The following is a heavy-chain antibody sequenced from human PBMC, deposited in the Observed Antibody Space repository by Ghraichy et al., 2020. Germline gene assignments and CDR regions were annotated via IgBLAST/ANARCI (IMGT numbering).Heavy chain of an antibody. CDR2: ISWNSGSI. CDR3: VKDFFIQSYYYYMAV. CDR1: GFTFDDYA. Sequence: GGSLRLSCAASGFTFDDYAMHWVRQAPGKGLEWVSGISWNSGSIGYADSVKGRFTISRDNAKKFLYLEMNSLRAEDTALYYCVKDFFIQSYYYYMAVWGKGTTVTVSS. J-gene: IGHJ6*03. V-gene: IGHV3-9*01.